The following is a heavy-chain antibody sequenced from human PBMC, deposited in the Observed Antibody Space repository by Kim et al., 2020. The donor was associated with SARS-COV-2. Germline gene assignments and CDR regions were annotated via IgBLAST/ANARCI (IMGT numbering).Heavy chain of an antibody. CDR3: ARLHSVSLRQ. V-gene: IGHV5-51*01. J-gene: IGHJ1*01. D-gene: IGHD1-26*01. CDR2: IFTGDSDT. Sequence: GESLKISCKGSGDSFPTYWIGWVRQMPGTGLEWMGIIFTGDSDTRYSPSFQGQVTISAVKSISTAYLQWSSLKASDTAMYYCARLHSVSLRQWGQGTLVTVSS. CDR1: GDSFPTYW.